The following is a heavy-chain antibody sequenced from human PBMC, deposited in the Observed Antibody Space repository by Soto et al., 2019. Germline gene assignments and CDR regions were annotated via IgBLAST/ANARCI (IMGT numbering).Heavy chain of an antibody. CDR3: ARRQGVFAVPEPYGMDV. D-gene: IGHD3-16*01. CDR1: GGSISSYY. V-gene: IGHV4-59*01. Sequence: PSETLSLTCTVSGGSISSYYWNWIRQPPGKGLEWIGFIYYNGYTNYNPSLKSRVTISVDTSRNQFSLKLNSVTAADTAVYYCARRQGVFAVPEPYGMDVWGQGTTVTVSS. J-gene: IGHJ6*02. CDR2: IYYNGYT.